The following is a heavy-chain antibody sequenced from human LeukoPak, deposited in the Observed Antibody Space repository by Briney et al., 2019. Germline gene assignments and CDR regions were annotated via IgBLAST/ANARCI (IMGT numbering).Heavy chain of an antibody. Sequence: ASVKVSCKASGYTFTSYDINWVRQATGQGLEWMGWMNPNSGNTGYAQKFQGRVTMTRNTSISTAYMEPSSLRSEDTAVYYCARDLNQWLRYSATYYYYGMDVWGQGTTVTVSS. V-gene: IGHV1-8*01. D-gene: IGHD5-12*01. CDR1: GYTFTSYD. J-gene: IGHJ6*02. CDR3: ARDLNQWLRYSATYYYYGMDV. CDR2: MNPNSGNT.